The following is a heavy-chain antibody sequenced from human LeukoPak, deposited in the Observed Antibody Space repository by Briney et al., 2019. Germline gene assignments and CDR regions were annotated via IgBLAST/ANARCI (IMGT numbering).Heavy chain of an antibody. CDR2: ISYDGSNK. D-gene: IGHD4-17*01. J-gene: IGHJ4*02. CDR1: GFTCSSYA. Sequence: GRSLRLSCAASGFTCSSYAMHWVRQAPGKGLEWGAVISYDGSNKYYADSVKGRFTISRDNSKNTLYLQMNSLRAEYTAVYYCASGTVTFWGQGTLVTVSS. CDR3: ASGTVTF. V-gene: IGHV3-30*04.